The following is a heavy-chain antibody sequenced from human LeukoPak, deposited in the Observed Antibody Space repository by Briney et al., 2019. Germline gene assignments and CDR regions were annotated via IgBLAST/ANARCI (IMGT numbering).Heavy chain of an antibody. CDR1: RFTFRTYL. CDR2: INPDGTTE. J-gene: IGHJ2*01. Sequence: GGALRLSRVAPRFTFRTYLVRWVRPAPREGVGGGASINPDGTTEHYVDSVKGRFTVSRDNAKNSLFLQMNTLRVEDTAVYHCAKNWGTFSWYFDLWGRGTLVTVSS. CDR3: AKNWGTFSWYFDL. D-gene: IGHD7-27*01. V-gene: IGHV3-7*01.